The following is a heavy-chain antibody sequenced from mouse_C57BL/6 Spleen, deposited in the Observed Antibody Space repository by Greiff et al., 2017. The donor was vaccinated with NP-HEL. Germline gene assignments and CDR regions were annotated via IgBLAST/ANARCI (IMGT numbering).Heavy chain of an antibody. CDR2: IYPGSGST. CDR3: ARGVGYGSLDY. J-gene: IGHJ2*01. Sequence: VQLQQSGAELVKPGASVKMSCKASGYTFTSYWITWVRQRPGQGLEWIGDIYPGSGSTNYNEKFKSKATLTVDKSSSTAYMQLSSRTSEDSAVYYCARGVGYGSLDYWGQGTPLTVSS. V-gene: IGHV1-55*01. D-gene: IGHD1-1*01. CDR1: GYTFTSYW.